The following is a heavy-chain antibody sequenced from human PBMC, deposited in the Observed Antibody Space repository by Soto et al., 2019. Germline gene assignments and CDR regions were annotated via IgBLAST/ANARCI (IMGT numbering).Heavy chain of an antibody. J-gene: IGHJ4*02. Sequence: EVQLLESGGGLVQPGGSLRLSCAASGFTFSSYAMSWVRQAPGKGLEWVSAISGSGGSTYYADSVKGRFTISRDNSKKTLYLQMNSLRAEDTAVYYCAMPPWGPNNHYFDYWGQGTLVTVSS. CDR2: ISGSGGST. V-gene: IGHV3-23*01. CDR1: GFTFSSYA. D-gene: IGHD3-16*01. CDR3: AMPPWGPNNHYFDY.